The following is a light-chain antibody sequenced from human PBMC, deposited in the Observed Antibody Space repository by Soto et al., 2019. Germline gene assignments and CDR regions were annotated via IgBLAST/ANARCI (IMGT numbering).Light chain of an antibody. CDR1: SSNIGAGYD. CDR2: GNS. V-gene: IGLV1-40*01. CDR3: QSYDSILSGVV. Sequence: QYVLTQPPSVSGAPGQRVTISCTGSSSNIGAGYDVHWYQQLPGTAPKLLIYGNSNRPSGVPDRFSGSKSGTSASLAITGLQAEDEADYYCQSYDSILSGVVFGVGTKVTVL. J-gene: IGLJ2*01.